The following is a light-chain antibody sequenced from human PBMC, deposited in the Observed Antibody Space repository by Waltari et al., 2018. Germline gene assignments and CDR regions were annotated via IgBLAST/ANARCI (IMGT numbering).Light chain of an antibody. Sequence: DIQMTQSPSSLSASVGDRVTITCRTSHNINIFLNWYQQKPGAGPKLLIYKAANMEGGVPSRFSGSGSGTEFSLSISSLQPDDFATYFCQQAYSVPYTFGQGTNL. J-gene: IGKJ2*01. CDR3: QQAYSVPYT. V-gene: IGKV1-39*01. CDR1: HNINIF. CDR2: KAA.